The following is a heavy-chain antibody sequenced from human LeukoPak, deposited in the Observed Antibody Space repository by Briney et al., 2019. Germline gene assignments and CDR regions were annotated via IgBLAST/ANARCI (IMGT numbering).Heavy chain of an antibody. J-gene: IGHJ3*02. Sequence: GASVKVSCKASGYTFTSYDINWVRQATGQGLEWMGWMNPNSGNTGYAQKFQGRVTMTRNTSISTAYMELSGLRSEDTAVYYCARVARTYYDSSGYYPPVGAFDIWGQGTMVTVSS. CDR2: MNPNSGNT. CDR3: ARVARTYYDSSGYYPPVGAFDI. CDR1: GYTFTSYD. D-gene: IGHD3-22*01. V-gene: IGHV1-8*01.